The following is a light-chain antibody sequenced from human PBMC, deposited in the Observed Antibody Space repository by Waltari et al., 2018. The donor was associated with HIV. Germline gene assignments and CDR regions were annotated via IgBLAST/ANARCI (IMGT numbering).Light chain of an antibody. Sequence: VMTQSPLSLPVTLGQPAAISCRSSESLVHSEGYTFFNWFHQSPGQPPRRLIYKVFLRDSGVPDRISGSGSATEFTLKISRVEAEDVGIYYCMQGSHWPYTFGQGTKLEI. CDR2: KVF. J-gene: IGKJ2*01. CDR1: ESLVHSEGYTF. CDR3: MQGSHWPYT. V-gene: IGKV2-30*02.